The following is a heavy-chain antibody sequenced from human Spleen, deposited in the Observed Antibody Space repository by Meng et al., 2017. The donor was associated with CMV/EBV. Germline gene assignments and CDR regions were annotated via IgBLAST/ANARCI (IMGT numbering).Heavy chain of an antibody. CDR3: ARAYYYDSSGYSHAFDI. D-gene: IGHD3-22*01. CDR2: IIPILGIA. Sequence: SVKVSCKVSGYTLTELSRHWVRQAPGQGLEWMGGIIPILGIANYAQKFQGRVTITADKSTSTAYMELSSLRSEDTAVYYCARAYYYDSSGYSHAFDIWGQGTMVTVSS. CDR1: GYTLTELS. J-gene: IGHJ3*02. V-gene: IGHV1-69*10.